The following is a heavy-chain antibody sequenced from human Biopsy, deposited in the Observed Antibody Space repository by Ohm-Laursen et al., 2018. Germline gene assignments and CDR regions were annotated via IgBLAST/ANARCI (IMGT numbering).Heavy chain of an antibody. Sequence: SETLSLTCTASGGSIGSFFWSWIRQPPGKGLEWIGYIYYSGSTNYNPSLRSRVTISVDRSKNQFSLELSSVTAADPAVYYCARVGAGAPSIDYFDYWGQGALVTVSS. CDR1: GGSIGSFF. CDR3: ARVGAGAPSIDYFDY. V-gene: IGHV4-59*01. CDR2: IYYSGST. D-gene: IGHD1-26*01. J-gene: IGHJ4*02.